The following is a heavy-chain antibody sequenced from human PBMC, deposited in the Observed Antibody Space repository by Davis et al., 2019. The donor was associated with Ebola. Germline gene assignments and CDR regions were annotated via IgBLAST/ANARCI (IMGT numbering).Heavy chain of an antibody. D-gene: IGHD6-19*01. CDR2: ISSSGSII. CDR1: AFTFSDYY. CDR3: AREQVAVDLLDY. V-gene: IGHV3-11*04. Sequence: GESLKISCSASAFTFSDYYMSWIRQAPGKGLEWVSCISSSGSIIYYADSVKGRFTISRDNATNSLYLQMNSLRAEDTAVYYCAREQVAVDLLDYWGQGTLVTVSS. J-gene: IGHJ4*02.